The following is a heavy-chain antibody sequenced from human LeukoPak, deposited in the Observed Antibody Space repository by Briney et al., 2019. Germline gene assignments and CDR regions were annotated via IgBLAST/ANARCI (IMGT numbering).Heavy chain of an antibody. Sequence: SVKVSCKASGGTFSSYATSWVRQAPGQGLEWMGGIIPIFGTANYAQKFQGRVTITADESTSTAYMELSSLRSEDTAVYYCARMYYDFWSGYFGLDDAFDIWGQGTMVTVSS. CDR1: GGTFSSYA. D-gene: IGHD3-3*01. V-gene: IGHV1-69*13. J-gene: IGHJ3*02. CDR3: ARMYYDFWSGYFGLDDAFDI. CDR2: IIPIFGTA.